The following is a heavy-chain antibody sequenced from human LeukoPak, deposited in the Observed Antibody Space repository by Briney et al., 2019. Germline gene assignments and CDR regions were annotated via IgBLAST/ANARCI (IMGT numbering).Heavy chain of an antibody. D-gene: IGHD3-10*01. CDR3: ASVDYYGSGNYYNDVDY. CDR1: GVTFSSCS. CDR2: ISSSSSYI. V-gene: IGHV3-21*01. Sequence: GGSLRLSCAASGVTFSSCSMNWVRQAPGKGLEWVSSISSSSSYIYYADSVKGRFTISRDNAKNSLYLQMNSLRAEDTAVYYCASVDYYGSGNYYNDVDYWGQGTLVTVSS. J-gene: IGHJ4*02.